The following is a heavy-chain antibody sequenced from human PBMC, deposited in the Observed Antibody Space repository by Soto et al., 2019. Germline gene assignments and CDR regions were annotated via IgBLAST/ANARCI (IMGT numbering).Heavy chain of an antibody. CDR3: AKGVYDYTF. CDR2: ISAFNGNS. J-gene: IGHJ4*02. D-gene: IGHD4-4*01. Sequence: QIPLVQSGAEVKRPGASVKVSCKASGYTFSTHGITWVRQAPGQGLEWMGWISAFNGNSKYAQKFQGRVTMTTDTSTATAYIELRSLRFDDTAVYYCAKGVYDYTFWGQGTLFTVSS. CDR1: GYTFSTHG. V-gene: IGHV1-18*01.